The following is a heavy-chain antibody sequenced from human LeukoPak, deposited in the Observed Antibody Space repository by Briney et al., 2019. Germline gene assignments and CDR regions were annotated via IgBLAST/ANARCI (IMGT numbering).Heavy chain of an antibody. CDR2: ISYDGSNK. D-gene: IGHD1-26*01. V-gene: IGHV3-30*03. CDR3: ARDFIPPPDSIVGGDLGY. J-gene: IGHJ4*02. Sequence: PGGSLRLSCAASGFTFSSYGMHWVRQAPGKGLEWVAVISYDGSNKYYADSVKGRFTISRDNSKNTLYLQMNSLRAEDTAVYYCARDFIPPPDSIVGGDLGYWGQGTLVTVSS. CDR1: GFTFSSYG.